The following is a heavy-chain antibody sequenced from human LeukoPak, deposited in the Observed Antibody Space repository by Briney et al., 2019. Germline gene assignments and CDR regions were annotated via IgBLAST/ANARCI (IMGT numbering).Heavy chain of an antibody. J-gene: IGHJ3*02. D-gene: IGHD3-3*01. Sequence: GGSLGLSCAASGFTFSDYYMSWIRQAPGKGLEWVSYISSSGSTIYYADSVKGRFTISRDNAKNSLYPQMNSLRAEDTAVYYCARVQTMDDAFDIWGQGTMVTVSS. CDR2: ISSSGSTI. CDR1: GFTFSDYY. V-gene: IGHV3-11*01. CDR3: ARVQTMDDAFDI.